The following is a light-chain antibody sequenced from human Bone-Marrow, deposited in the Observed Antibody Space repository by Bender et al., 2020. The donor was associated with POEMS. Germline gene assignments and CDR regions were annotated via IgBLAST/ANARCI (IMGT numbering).Light chain of an antibody. CDR3: YSAADNVGI. CDR2: EDN. J-gene: IGLJ1*01. CDR1: VLANKE. Sequence: SYELTQPSSVSVSPGQTVRITCSGDVLANKETRWFQKRPGQTPVSVIYEDNERPSGIPERFSASRSGTTVTLTISGAQVEDEADYYCYSAADNVGIFGTGTKLTVL. V-gene: IGLV3-27*01.